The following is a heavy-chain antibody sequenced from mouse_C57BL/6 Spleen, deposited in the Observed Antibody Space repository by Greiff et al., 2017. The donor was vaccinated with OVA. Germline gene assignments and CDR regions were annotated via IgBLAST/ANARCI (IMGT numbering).Heavy chain of an antibody. CDR3: ARDYYYGSSSAWFAD. J-gene: IGHJ3*01. V-gene: IGHV1-82*01. D-gene: IGHD1-1*01. Sequence: QVQLQQSGPELVKPGASVKISCTASGYAFSSSWMNWVQQRPGKGLEWIGRIYPGDGDTNYNGKFKGKATLTADKSSSTAYMQLSSLTSEDSAVYFCARDYYYGSSSAWFADWGQGTLVTVSA. CDR2: IYPGDGDT. CDR1: GYAFSSSW.